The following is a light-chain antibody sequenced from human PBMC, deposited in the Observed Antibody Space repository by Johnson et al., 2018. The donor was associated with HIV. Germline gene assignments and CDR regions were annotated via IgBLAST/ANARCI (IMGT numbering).Light chain of an antibody. CDR2: DDI. Sequence: QSVLTQPPSVSAAPGQKVTISCSGIGSNIGDNYVSWYQHLPGTAPRLLIYDDIKRPSGIPDRFSGSNSGTSATLGITGLQPGDEADYYCGTWDTSLSAGHVFGTGTKVTVL. CDR1: GSNIGDNY. CDR3: GTWDTSLSAGHV. V-gene: IGLV1-51*01. J-gene: IGLJ1*01.